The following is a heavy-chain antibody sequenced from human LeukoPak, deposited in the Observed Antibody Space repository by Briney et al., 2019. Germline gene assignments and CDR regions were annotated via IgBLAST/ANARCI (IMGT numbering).Heavy chain of an antibody. J-gene: IGHJ6*03. Sequence: GGSLRLSCAASGFTFSSYAMHWVRQAPGKGLEWVAVISYDGSNKYYADSVKGRFTISRDNSKNTLYLQMNSLRAEDTAVYYCAKQELGGYYYMDVWGKGTTVTISS. CDR1: GFTFSSYA. CDR2: ISYDGSNK. D-gene: IGHD1-26*01. CDR3: AKQELGGYYYMDV. V-gene: IGHV3-30*04.